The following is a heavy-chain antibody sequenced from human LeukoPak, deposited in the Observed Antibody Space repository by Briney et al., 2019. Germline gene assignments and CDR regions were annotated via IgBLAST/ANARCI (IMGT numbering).Heavy chain of an antibody. Sequence: GGSLRLSCAASGFTFSSYEMNWVRQAPGKGLEWVSYISSSGSTIYYADSVKGRFTISRDNAKNLLYLQMNSLRAEDTAVYYCARDKGAYDYVWGSYRYYYYGMDVWGQGATVTVSS. D-gene: IGHD3-16*02. V-gene: IGHV3-48*03. J-gene: IGHJ6*02. CDR3: ARDKGAYDYVWGSYRYYYYGMDV. CDR2: ISSSGSTI. CDR1: GFTFSSYE.